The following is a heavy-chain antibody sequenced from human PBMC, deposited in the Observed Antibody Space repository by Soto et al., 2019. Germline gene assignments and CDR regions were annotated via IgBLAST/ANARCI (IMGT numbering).Heavy chain of an antibody. CDR3: ARKNQSYSSWYYYNTRGWFDP. CDR2: IYYSGST. V-gene: IGHV4-31*03. CDR1: GGSISSGGYY. Sequence: SETLSLTCTVSGGSISSGGYYWSWIRQHPGKGLEWIGYIYYSGSTYYNPSLKSRVTISVDTSKNQFSLQLSSVTAADTGVYYCARKNQSYSSWYYYNTRGWFDPWGQGTLVTVSS. J-gene: IGHJ5*02. D-gene: IGHD6-13*01.